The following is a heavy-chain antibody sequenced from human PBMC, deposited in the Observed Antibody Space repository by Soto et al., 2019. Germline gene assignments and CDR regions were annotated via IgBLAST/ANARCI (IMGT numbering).Heavy chain of an antibody. CDR3: AKTGTDGSWFDP. V-gene: IGHV2-70*04. Sequence: KGSGPTLVNPTQTLTLTCTFSGFSLSTSGMRVSWIRQPPGKALQWLARIDWDDDKFYTTSLRTRLTISKDTSKNQVVLTMTNMDPVDTATYYCAKTGTDGSWFDPWGQGTLVTVS. CDR2: IDWDDDK. D-gene: IGHD1-1*01. J-gene: IGHJ5*02. CDR1: GFSLSTSGMR.